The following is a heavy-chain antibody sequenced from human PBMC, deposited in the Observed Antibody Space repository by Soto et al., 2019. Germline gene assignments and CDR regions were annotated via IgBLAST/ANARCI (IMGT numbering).Heavy chain of an antibody. V-gene: IGHV3-66*01. CDR1: GFTVSTSR. D-gene: IGHD1-1*01. CDR3: ARESMGDGNAEL. J-gene: IGHJ4*01. CDR2: IYSGGNT. Sequence: VQVVESGGGLVLPGGSLRLSCAASGFTVSTSRMSWFRQAPGKGLEWVSVIYSGGNTYYADSVKGRFTISRDNSQTTQAIKTNSMSAEDTDVYYCARESMGDGNAELWGQGTVVTVST.